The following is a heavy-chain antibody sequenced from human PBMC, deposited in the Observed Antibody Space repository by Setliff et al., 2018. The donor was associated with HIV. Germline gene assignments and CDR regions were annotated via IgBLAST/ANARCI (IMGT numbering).Heavy chain of an antibody. CDR3: ARGGYCSGGSCYYTEYFQH. D-gene: IGHD2-15*01. Sequence: PSETLSLTCTVSGGSISSGGYYWSWIRQHPGKGLEWIGYIYYSGSTYYNPSLKSRVTISVDTSKNQFSLKLSSVTAADTAVYYCARGGYCSGGSCYYTEYFQHWGQGTPVTVSS. CDR2: IYYSGST. J-gene: IGHJ1*01. CDR1: GGSISSGGYY. V-gene: IGHV4-31*02.